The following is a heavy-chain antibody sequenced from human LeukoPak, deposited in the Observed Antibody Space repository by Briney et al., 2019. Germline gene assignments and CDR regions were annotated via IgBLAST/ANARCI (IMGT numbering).Heavy chain of an antibody. Sequence: GGSLRLSCAASGFTFSNYAMTWVRQAPGKGLERVSTISGTGGFTTSTYYADSVKGRFTISRDNAKNSLYLQMNSLRAEDTAVYYCAVVVAARWSWDWFDPWGQGTLVTVSS. CDR2: ISGTGGFTTST. D-gene: IGHD2-15*01. J-gene: IGHJ5*02. V-gene: IGHV3-23*01. CDR3: AVVVAARWSWDWFDP. CDR1: GFTFSNYA.